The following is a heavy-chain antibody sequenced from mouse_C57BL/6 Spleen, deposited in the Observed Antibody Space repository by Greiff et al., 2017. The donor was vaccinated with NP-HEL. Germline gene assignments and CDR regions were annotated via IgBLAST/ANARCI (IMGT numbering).Heavy chain of an antibody. CDR1: GYTFTSYW. CDR2: IYPSDSET. J-gene: IGHJ2*01. CDR3: ARGGLGFDY. Sequence: QVQLQQPGAELVRPGSSVKLSCKASGYTFTSYWMDWVKQRPGQGLEWIGNIYPSDSETHYNQKFKDKATLTVDQSSSTAYMQLSSLTSEDSAVYYCARGGLGFDYWGQGTTLTVSS. V-gene: IGHV1-61*01.